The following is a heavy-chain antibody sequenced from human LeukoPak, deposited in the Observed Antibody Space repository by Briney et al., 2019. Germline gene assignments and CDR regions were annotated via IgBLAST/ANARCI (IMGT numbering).Heavy chain of an antibody. CDR3: ARQYYDILTGWYYFDY. CDR1: GFTFSSYS. J-gene: IGHJ4*02. D-gene: IGHD3-9*01. V-gene: IGHV3-66*04. CDR2: IYSGGST. Sequence: GGSLRLSCAASGFTFSSYSMNWVRQAPGKGLEWVSVIYSGGSTYYADSVKGRFTISRDNSKNTLYLQMNSLRAEDTAVYYCARQYYDILTGWYYFDYWGQGTLVTVSS.